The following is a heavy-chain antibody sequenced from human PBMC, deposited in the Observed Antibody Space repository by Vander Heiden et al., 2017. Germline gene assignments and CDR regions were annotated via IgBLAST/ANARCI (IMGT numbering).Heavy chain of an antibody. D-gene: IGHD6-6*01. V-gene: IGHV4-39*01. CDR3: ARHPMYATSSHFDS. CDR1: GGSITSRPNY. Sequence: QLQLQESGPGLVKSSETLSLTCSVSGGSITSRPNYWAWLRQAPGKGREWIASVYYTGNTYHDPSLKGRVTISLDTSKSQVYLNLSSVTASDTALYYCARHPMYATSSHFDSWGQGILVTVSS. J-gene: IGHJ5*01. CDR2: VYYTGNT.